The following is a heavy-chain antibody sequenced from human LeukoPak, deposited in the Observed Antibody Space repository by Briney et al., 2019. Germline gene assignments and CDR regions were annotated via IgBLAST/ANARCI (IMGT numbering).Heavy chain of an antibody. CDR3: ARGVVRGKYYFDY. D-gene: IGHD3-10*01. CDR2: IYHSGST. J-gene: IGHJ4*02. Sequence: PSETLSLTCAVYGGSFSGYYWSWIRQPPGKGLEWIGYIYHSGSTYYNPSLKSRVTISVDRSKNQFSLKLSSVTAADTAVYYCARGVVRGKYYFDYWGQGTLVTVSS. V-gene: IGHV4-34*01. CDR1: GGSFSGYY.